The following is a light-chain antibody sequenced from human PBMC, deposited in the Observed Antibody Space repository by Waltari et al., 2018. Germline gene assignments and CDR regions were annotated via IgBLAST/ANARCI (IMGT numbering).Light chain of an antibody. CDR2: QVS. Sequence: QSALTPPPSVSGPPVPSVTTSSAGTHSAVGFYNRVSWYQQSPGTAPQLIVYQVSNRPSGVPDRFSGSKSGSTASLTISGLQAEDEADYYCYSYTTSGIYVFGTGTKVSVL. V-gene: IGLV2-18*02. CDR3: YSYTTSGIYV. CDR1: HSAVGFYNR. J-gene: IGLJ1*01.